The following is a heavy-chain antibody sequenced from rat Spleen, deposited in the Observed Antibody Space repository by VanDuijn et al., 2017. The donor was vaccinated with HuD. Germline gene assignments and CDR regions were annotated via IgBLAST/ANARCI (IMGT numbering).Heavy chain of an antibody. J-gene: IGHJ3*01. CDR2: ISYSGST. CDR1: GYSITSNY. D-gene: IGHD1-1*01. Sequence: EVQLQESGPGLVKPSQPLSLTCSVTGYSITSNYWGWIRKFPGNKMEWIGHISYSGSTSYNPSLKSRISITRDTSKNQFFLQVNSVSTEDTATYYCATSEGVHYYLPFAYWGQGTLVTVSS. V-gene: IGHV3-1*01. CDR3: ATSEGVHYYLPFAY.